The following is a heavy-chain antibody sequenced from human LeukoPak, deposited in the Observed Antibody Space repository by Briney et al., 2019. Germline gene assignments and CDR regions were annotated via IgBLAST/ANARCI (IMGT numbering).Heavy chain of an antibody. Sequence: PGGSLRLSCAASGFTFSSYSMNWVRQAPGKGLEWVSSISSSSSYIYYADSVKGRFTISRDNAKNSLYLQMNSLRAEDTAVYYCAREKVKTGGSVFDYWGQGTLVTVSS. CDR2: ISSSSSYI. D-gene: IGHD2-8*02. J-gene: IGHJ4*02. CDR3: AREKVKTGGSVFDY. V-gene: IGHV3-21*01. CDR1: GFTFSSYS.